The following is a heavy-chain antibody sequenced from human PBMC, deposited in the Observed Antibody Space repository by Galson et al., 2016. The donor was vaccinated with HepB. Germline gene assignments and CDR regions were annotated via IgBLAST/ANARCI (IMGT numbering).Heavy chain of an antibody. CDR3: ARHVTGDLDY. Sequence: QSGAEVKKPGESLKISCTDSGDTFGGPWIAWVRQMPGKGLEWMGRIDPRDPYTNYSPAFQGHVTISADESINTVYLQWRSLKASDTAMYYCARHVTGDLDYWGQGTLVTVSS. CDR2: IDPRDPYT. D-gene: IGHD7-27*01. CDR1: GDTFGGPW. J-gene: IGHJ4*02. V-gene: IGHV5-10-1*01.